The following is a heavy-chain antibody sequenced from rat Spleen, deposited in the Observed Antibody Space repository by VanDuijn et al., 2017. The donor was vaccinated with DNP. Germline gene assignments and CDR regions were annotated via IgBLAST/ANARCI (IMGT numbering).Heavy chain of an antibody. Sequence: EVQLVESGGGLVQPGRSLKLSCAASGFTFSDYNMAWVRQAPKKGLEWVGTISYDGSSTSYRDSVKGRFTISRDNAKSTLYLQMDSLRSEDTATYYCARPDYWGQGVMVTVSS. V-gene: IGHV5-7*01. CDR2: ISYDGSST. CDR1: GFTFSDYN. J-gene: IGHJ2*01. CDR3: ARPDY.